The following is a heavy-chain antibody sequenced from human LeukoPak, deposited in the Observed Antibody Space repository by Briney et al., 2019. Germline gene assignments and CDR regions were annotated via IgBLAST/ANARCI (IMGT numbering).Heavy chain of an antibody. CDR1: GGTFSSYA. D-gene: IGHD6-13*01. J-gene: IGHJ6*03. V-gene: IGHV1-69*06. CDR2: IIPIFGTA. CDR3: ARESAGGIAGTMKNYMDV. Sequence: SVKVSCKASGGTFSSYAISWVRQAPGQGLEWMGGIIPIFGTANYAQKFQGRVTITADKSTSTAYMELSSLRSEDTAVYYCARESAGGIAGTMKNYMDVWGKGTTVTVSS.